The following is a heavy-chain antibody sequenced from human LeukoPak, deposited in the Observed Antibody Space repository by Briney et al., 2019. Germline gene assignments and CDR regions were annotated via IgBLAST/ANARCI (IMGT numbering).Heavy chain of an antibody. CDR1: GFTFSIYW. D-gene: IGHD3-10*01. Sequence: PGGSLRLSCAASGFTFSIYWMSWVRQAPGKGLEWVASIKPDGSEEYYVDSVKGRFTISRDNVKNSLYLQMNSLRAEDTAVYYCAKSYYGGWGQGTLVTVSS. J-gene: IGHJ4*02. CDR2: IKPDGSEE. CDR3: AKSYYGG. V-gene: IGHV3-7*01.